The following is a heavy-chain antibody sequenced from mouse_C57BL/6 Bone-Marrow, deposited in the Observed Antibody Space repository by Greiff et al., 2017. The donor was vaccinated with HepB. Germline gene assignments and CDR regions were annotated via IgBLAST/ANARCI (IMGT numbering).Heavy chain of an antibody. CDR3: ARSSNPGFAY. J-gene: IGHJ3*01. Sequence: QVQLKESGAELVKPGASVKISCKASGYAFSSYWMNWVKQRPGKGLEWIGQIYPGDGDTNYNGKFKGKATLTADKSSSTAYMQLSSLTSEDSAVYFCARSSNPGFAYWGQGTLVTVSA. V-gene: IGHV1-80*01. CDR1: GYAFSSYW. D-gene: IGHD2-5*01. CDR2: IYPGDGDT.